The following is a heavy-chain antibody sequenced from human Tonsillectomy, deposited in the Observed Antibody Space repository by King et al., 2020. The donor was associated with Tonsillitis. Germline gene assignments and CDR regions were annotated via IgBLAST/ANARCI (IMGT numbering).Heavy chain of an antibody. Sequence: VQLQESGPGLVKPSETLSLTCAVSGYSISSGYYWGWIRQPPGKGLEWIGNIYHSGSTYYNPSLRSRVTISVDTSKNQFSLRLSSVTAADTAVYYCARDGGALGDYWGQGTLVTVSS. CDR1: GYSISSGYY. D-gene: IGHD3-16*01. CDR2: IYHSGST. J-gene: IGHJ4*02. CDR3: ARDGGALGDY. V-gene: IGHV4-38-2*02.